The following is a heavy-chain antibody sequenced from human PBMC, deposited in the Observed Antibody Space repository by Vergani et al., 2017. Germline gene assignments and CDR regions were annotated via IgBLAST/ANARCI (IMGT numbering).Heavy chain of an antibody. CDR3: TTDSSRGY. CDR2: ISGSGGST. D-gene: IGHD6-6*01. Sequence: EVQLLESGGGLVQPGGSLRLSCAASGFTFSSYAMSWVRQAPGKGLEWVSAISGSGGSTDYAAPVKGRFTISRDDSKNTLYLQMNSLKTEDTAVYYCTTDSSRGYWGQGTLVTVSS. CDR1: GFTFSSYA. J-gene: IGHJ4*02. V-gene: IGHV3-23*01.